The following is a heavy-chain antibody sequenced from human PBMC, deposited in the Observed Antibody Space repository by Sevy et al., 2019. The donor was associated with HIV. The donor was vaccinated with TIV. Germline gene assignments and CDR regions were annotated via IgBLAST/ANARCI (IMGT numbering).Heavy chain of an antibody. CDR1: GYTFTGYY. CDR3: ARDREYQLLKYYFDY. D-gene: IGHD2-2*01. J-gene: IGHJ4*02. Sequence: ASVKVSCKASGYTFTGYYMHWVRQAPGQGLEWMGWINPNSGGTNYAQKFQGRVTMTRDTSISPAYMELSRLRSDDTAVYYCARDREYQLLKYYFDYWGQGTLVTVSS. CDR2: INPNSGGT. V-gene: IGHV1-2*02.